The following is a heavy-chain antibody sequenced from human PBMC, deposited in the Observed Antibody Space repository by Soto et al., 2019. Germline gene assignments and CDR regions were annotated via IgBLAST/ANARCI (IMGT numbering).Heavy chain of an antibody. CDR2: TSNSGST. CDR3: ARGGGSTKVDY. D-gene: IGHD2-2*01. Sequence: QVQLQESGPGLVKPSQTLSLTCTVSGGSITSSGYYWSWIRQHPGEGLEWIGFTSNSGSTSYNPSLKRRVTISVAPSSHQFSLNLKSVTAAATAVYYCARGGGSTKVDYWGQGTLVTVSP. CDR1: GGSITSSGYY. J-gene: IGHJ4*02. V-gene: IGHV4-31*03.